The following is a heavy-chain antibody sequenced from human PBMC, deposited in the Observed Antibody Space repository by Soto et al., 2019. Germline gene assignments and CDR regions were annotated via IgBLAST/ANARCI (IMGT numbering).Heavy chain of an antibody. CDR1: GGSISSYY. Sequence: PSETLSLTCTVSGGSISSYYWSWIRQPPGKGLEWIGYIYYSDSTNYNPSLKSRVTISVDTSKNQFSLKLSSVTAADTAVYYCARSGYSSSWPHFDYWGQGTLVTVSS. CDR2: IYYSDST. CDR3: ARSGYSSSWPHFDY. J-gene: IGHJ4*02. V-gene: IGHV4-59*08. D-gene: IGHD6-13*01.